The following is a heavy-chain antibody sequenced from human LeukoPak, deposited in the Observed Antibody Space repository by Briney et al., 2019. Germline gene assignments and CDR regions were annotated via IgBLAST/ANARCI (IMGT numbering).Heavy chain of an antibody. V-gene: IGHV4-34*01. CDR1: GGSFSGYY. D-gene: IGHD6-13*01. CDR3: ASQNPGIAAAGSYYGMDV. Sequence: PSETLSLTCAVYGGSFSGYYWSWIRQPPGKGLEWIGEINHSGSTNYNPSLKSRVTISVDTSKNQFSLRLSSVTATDTAVYYCASQNPGIAAAGSYYGMDVWGKGTTVTVSS. CDR2: INHSGST. J-gene: IGHJ6*04.